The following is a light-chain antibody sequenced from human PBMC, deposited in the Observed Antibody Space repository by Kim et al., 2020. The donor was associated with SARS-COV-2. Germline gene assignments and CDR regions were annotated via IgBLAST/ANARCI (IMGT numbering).Light chain of an antibody. CDR1: NNDIGRYNY. Sequence: QSVTLSCTVTNNDIGRYNYVSCYQLHPGKAPILIIYDVTRRPSGVPHRFSGSKSADTASLTISGLQTEDEADYYCCSYAGSDSFVVFGGGTQLTVL. CDR2: DVT. J-gene: IGLJ2*01. CDR3: CSYAGSDSFVV. V-gene: IGLV2-11*01.